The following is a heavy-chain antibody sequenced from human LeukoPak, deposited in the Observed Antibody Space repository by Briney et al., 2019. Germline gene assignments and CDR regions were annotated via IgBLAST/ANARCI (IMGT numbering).Heavy chain of an antibody. V-gene: IGHV1-2*02. CDR1: GYTFTGYY. CDR2: INPNSGGT. CDR3: ARVGFWSGYFSMSLDY. D-gene: IGHD3-3*01. J-gene: IGHJ4*02. Sequence: ASVKVSCKASGYTFTGYYMHWVRQARGQGLEWMGWINPNSGGTNYAQKFQGRVTMTRDTSISTAYMELSRLRSDDTAVYYCARVGFWSGYFSMSLDYWGQGTLVTVSS.